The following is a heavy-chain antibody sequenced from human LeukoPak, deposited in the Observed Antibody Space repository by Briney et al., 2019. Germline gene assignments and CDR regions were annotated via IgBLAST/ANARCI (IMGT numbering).Heavy chain of an antibody. J-gene: IGHJ4*02. V-gene: IGHV3-20*04. Sequence: GGSLRLCCAASGFTFDDYGMTWVRRAPGKGLEWVSGITWNGGTTGYADSVKGRFTISRDNAKNSLSLQMNSLRAEDTALYYCARVKNYCSGGSCYSDYFDYWGQGTLVTVSS. D-gene: IGHD2-15*01. CDR3: ARVKNYCSGGSCYSDYFDY. CDR2: ITWNGGTT. CDR1: GFTFDDYG.